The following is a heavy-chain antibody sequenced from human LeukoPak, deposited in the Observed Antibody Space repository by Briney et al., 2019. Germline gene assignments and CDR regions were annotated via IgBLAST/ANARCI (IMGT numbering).Heavy chain of an antibody. CDR1: GFTFDDYA. J-gene: IGHJ4*02. V-gene: IGHV3-9*01. CDR2: ISWNSGSI. Sequence: PGGSLRLSCAASGFTFDDYAMHWVRQAPGKGLEWVSGISWNSGSIGYADSVKGRFTISRGNSKNTLYLQMNSLRAEDTAVYYCAKVGIAVVLGGQGTLVTVSS. D-gene: IGHD6-19*01. CDR3: AKVGIAVVL.